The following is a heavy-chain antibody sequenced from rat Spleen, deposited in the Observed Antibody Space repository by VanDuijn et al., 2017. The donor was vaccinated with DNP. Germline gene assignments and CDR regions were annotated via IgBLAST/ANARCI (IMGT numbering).Heavy chain of an antibody. V-gene: IGHV5-20*01. CDR2: ISYNGNRI. D-gene: IGHD1-11*01. J-gene: IGHJ2*01. CDR1: GFALSDYY. CDR3: TTDFERGY. Sequence: EVQLVESGGGLEQPGRALNLSCKASGFALSDYYMAWVRQAPKKGLEWVATISYNGNRIYYRDSVKGRFTISRDNAKSILYLQMDSLRSEDTATFYCTTDFERGYWGQGVMVTVSS.